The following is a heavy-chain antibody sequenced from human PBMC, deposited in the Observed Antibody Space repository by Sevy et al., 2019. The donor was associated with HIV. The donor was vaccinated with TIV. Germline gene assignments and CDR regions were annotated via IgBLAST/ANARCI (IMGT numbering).Heavy chain of an antibody. V-gene: IGHV4-38-2*01. CDR1: GYSISSGYY. CDR3: ARGGYTYGKGYFDY. D-gene: IGHD5-18*01. Sequence: SETLSLTCGVSGYSISSGYYWGWIRQPPGKGLEWIGSIYHSGSTYSNPSLKSRVTISVDTSKNQFSLKLSSVIAADTAVYYCARGGYTYGKGYFDYWGQGTLVTVSS. CDR2: IYHSGST. J-gene: IGHJ4*02.